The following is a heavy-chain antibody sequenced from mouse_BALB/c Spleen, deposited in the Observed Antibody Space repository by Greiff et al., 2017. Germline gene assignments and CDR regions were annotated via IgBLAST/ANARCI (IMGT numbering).Heavy chain of an antibody. Sequence: EVQLVESGGGLVQPGGSRKLSCAASGFTFSSFGMHWVRQAPEKGLEWVAYISSGSSTIYYADTVKGRFTISRDNPTNTLFLQMTSLRSEDTAMYYCARTRSTMITTGAMDYWGQGTSVTVSS. D-gene: IGHD2-4*01. CDR1: GFTFSSFG. J-gene: IGHJ4*01. CDR3: ARTRSTMITTGAMDY. V-gene: IGHV5-17*02. CDR2: ISSGSSTI.